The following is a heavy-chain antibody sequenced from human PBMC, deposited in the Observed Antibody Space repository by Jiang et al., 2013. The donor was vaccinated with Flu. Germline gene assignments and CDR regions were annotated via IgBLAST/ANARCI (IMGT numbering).Heavy chain of an antibody. V-gene: IGHV3-15*01. D-gene: IGHD6-13*01. CDR1: GFVFSHSW. CDR2: IQSNTDGGAT. CDR3: ATGSPTDDY. J-gene: IGHJ4*02. Sequence: GFVFSHSWMTWVRQIPGKGLEWVGYIQSNTDGGATDYSASVKGRFTITRDDSKDTLYLQMDSLKSEDTAVYYCATGSPTDDYWGQGVQVTVSS.